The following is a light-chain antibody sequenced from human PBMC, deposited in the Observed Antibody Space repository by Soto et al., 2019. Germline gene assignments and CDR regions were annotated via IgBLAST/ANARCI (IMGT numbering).Light chain of an antibody. CDR2: KAA. Sequence: DIQVTQSPSTLSASVGDRVTITCRASQSISSWLAWYQQKPGKAPTPLIYKAATLQSGVPSRFSGSGSGTEFTLAISSLQPDDSATYYCEQYNDNWAFGQGTKVDIK. J-gene: IGKJ1*01. CDR3: EQYNDNWA. CDR1: QSISSW. V-gene: IGKV1-5*03.